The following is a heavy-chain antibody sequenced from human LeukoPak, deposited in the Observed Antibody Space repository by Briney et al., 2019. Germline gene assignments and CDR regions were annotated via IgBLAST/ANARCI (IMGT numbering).Heavy chain of an antibody. J-gene: IGHJ6*02. Sequence: GGSLRRSCAASGFTFSSYDMHWVRQATGKGLEWVSAIGTAGDTYYPGSVKGRFTISRENAKNSLYLQMNSLRAGDTAVYYCARDSLEDDMDVWGQGTTVTVSS. CDR2: IGTAGDT. D-gene: IGHD5-24*01. V-gene: IGHV3-13*01. CDR3: ARDSLEDDMDV. CDR1: GFTFSSYD.